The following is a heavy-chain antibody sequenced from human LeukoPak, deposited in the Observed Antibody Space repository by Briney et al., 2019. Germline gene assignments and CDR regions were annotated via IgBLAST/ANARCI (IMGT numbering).Heavy chain of an antibody. CDR1: GYSFTNYW. Sequence: GESLKISCKDSGYSFTNYWIGWVRQMPWKGLEWMGIIHSADSNTKYSPSFQGQVTISADKSISTAYLQWSGLKASDTAMYYCAGARHGDYRWDYWGQGTLVTVSS. D-gene: IGHD4-17*01. CDR2: IHSADSNT. J-gene: IGHJ4*02. V-gene: IGHV5-51*01. CDR3: AGARHGDYRWDY.